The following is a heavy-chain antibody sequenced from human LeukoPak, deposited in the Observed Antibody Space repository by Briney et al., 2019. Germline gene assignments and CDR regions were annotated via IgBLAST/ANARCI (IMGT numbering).Heavy chain of an antibody. J-gene: IGHJ4*02. CDR2: ISGSGGST. Sequence: PGGSLRLSCAASGFTFSSYAMSWVRQAPGKGLEWVSAISGSGGSTYYADSVKGRFTISRDSSKNTLYLQMNSLRAEDTAVYYCAKSTAWTVTTHFDHWGQGTLVTVSS. CDR3: AKSTAWTVTTHFDH. D-gene: IGHD4-17*01. CDR1: GFTFSSYA. V-gene: IGHV3-23*01.